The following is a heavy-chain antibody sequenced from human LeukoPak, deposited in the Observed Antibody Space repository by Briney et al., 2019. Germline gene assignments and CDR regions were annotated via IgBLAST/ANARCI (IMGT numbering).Heavy chain of an antibody. J-gene: IGHJ4*02. D-gene: IGHD2-15*01. Sequence: QPGGSLRLSCAASGFTFSSYTMSWVRQAPGKRLEWVSAISGSGGTTFYADSVKGRFTISRDNANNTVYPRVNSLRAEDTALYYCAKGSCTGGNCRKDLEYWGQGTLVTVSS. CDR1: GFTFSSYT. CDR2: ISGSGGTT. CDR3: AKGSCTGGNCRKDLEY. V-gene: IGHV3-23*01.